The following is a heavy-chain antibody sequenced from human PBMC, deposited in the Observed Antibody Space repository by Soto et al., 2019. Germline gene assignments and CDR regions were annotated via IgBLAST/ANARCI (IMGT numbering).Heavy chain of an antibody. Sequence: SETLSLTCTVSGGSISSGDYYWSWIRQPPGKGLEWIGYIYYSGSTYYNPSLKSRVTISVDTSKNQFSLKLSSVTAADTAVYYCASKSSDTAMVYFDYWGQGTLVTVS. D-gene: IGHD5-18*01. CDR1: GGSISSGDYY. CDR3: ASKSSDTAMVYFDY. CDR2: IYYSGST. J-gene: IGHJ4*02. V-gene: IGHV4-30-4*01.